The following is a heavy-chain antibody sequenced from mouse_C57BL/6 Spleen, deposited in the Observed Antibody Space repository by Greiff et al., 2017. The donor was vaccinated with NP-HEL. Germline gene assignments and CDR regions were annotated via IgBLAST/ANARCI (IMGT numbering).Heavy chain of an antibody. D-gene: IGHD4-1*01. V-gene: IGHV1-26*01. CDR1: GYTFTDYY. Sequence: EVQLQQSGPELVKPGASVKISCKASGYTFTDYYMNWVKQSHGKSLEWIGDINPNNGGTSYNQKFKGKATLTVDKSSSTAYMELRSLTSEDSAVYYCARGVLGLDYWGQGTTLTVSS. CDR3: ARGVLGLDY. CDR2: INPNNGGT. J-gene: IGHJ2*01.